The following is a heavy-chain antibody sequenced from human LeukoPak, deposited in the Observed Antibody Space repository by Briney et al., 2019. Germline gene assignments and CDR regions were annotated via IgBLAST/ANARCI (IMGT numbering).Heavy chain of an antibody. CDR3: AREAIAAGKNFDY. V-gene: IGHV1-46*01. J-gene: IGHJ4*02. Sequence: ASVKVSCKASGGTFSSYAISWVRQAPGQGLEWMGTVHPNGDDRTYAQKFQGRVTMTRDTSTSTVYMDLSRLRSEDTAVYYCAREAIAAGKNFDYWGQGTQVTVSS. D-gene: IGHD6-25*01. CDR1: GGTFSSYA. CDR2: VHPNGDDR.